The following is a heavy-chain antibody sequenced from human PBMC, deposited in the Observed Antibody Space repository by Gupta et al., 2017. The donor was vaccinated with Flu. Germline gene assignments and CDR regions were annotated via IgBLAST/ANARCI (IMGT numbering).Heavy chain of an antibody. Sequence: EVQLVESGGGLVKPGGSLRLSCAASGFTFSSYTMNWVRQAPGKGLEWVSSISSSSTYTYYADSVKGRVTVSRDKAKNSLYMQMNSLRAEDTAVYYCARDAGGREEGGTTSRLVYWGHGTLVSVSS. J-gene: IGHJ4*01. V-gene: IGHV3-21*01. D-gene: IGHD1-26*01. CDR3: ARDAGGREEGGTTSRLVY. CDR1: GFTFSSYT. CDR2: ISSSSTYT.